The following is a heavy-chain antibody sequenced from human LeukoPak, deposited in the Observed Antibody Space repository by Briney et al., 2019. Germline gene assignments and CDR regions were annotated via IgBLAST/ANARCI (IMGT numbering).Heavy chain of an antibody. CDR3: ARVDVTMIVVVIGDY. CDR1: GYTFTSYG. D-gene: IGHD3-22*01. Sequence: ASVKVSCKASGYTFTSYGISWVRQAPGQGLEWMGWISAYNGNTNYAQKLQGRVTTTTDTSTSTAYMELRSLRSDDTAVYYCARVDVTMIVVVIGDYWGQGTLVTVSS. J-gene: IGHJ4*02. CDR2: ISAYNGNT. V-gene: IGHV1-18*01.